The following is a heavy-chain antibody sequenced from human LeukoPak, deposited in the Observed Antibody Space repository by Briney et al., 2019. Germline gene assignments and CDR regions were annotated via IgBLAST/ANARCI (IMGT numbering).Heavy chain of an antibody. V-gene: IGHV3-30-3*01. D-gene: IGHD2-15*01. CDR2: ISYDGSNK. CDR1: GFTFSSYA. Sequence: GRSLRLSCAASGFTFSSYAMHWVRQAPGKGLEWVAVISYDGSNKYYADSVKGRFTISRDNSKNTLYLQMNSLRAEDTAVYYCARVLVVVVAATPAIYYYYYYYMDVWGKGTTVTVSS. CDR3: ARVLVVVVAATPAIYYYYYYYMDV. J-gene: IGHJ6*03.